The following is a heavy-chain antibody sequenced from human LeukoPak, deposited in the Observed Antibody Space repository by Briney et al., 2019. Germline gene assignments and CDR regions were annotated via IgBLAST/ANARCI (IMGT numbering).Heavy chain of an antibody. CDR2: ICGSGGCT. Sequence: GGSLRLCCEASGFTFNTYAIYWVRQAPGKGLEWVSGICGSGGCTYYADSVKGRYTISRDNSKNTVYLQMNSLTADDTAVYYCAKTTVGYSSGRYPGWPADCWGQGTLVTVSS. V-gene: IGHV3-23*01. CDR3: AKTTVGYSSGRYPGWPADC. J-gene: IGHJ4*02. CDR1: GFTFNTYA. D-gene: IGHD6-19*01.